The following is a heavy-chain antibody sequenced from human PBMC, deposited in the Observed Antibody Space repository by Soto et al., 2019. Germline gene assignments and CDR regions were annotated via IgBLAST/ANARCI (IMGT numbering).Heavy chain of an antibody. CDR2: ISSGGGST. Sequence: EVQLLDSGGGLAQPGGSLRLSCAASAFSFNTYAMSWVRQAPGKGLEWVSGISSGGGSTYYVDAVKGRFTISRDNSKNTLYLQMDSLRVEDTAVYYCAKAVSGWSRVYFDCWGQGTLVTVSP. CDR1: AFSFNTYA. V-gene: IGHV3-23*01. D-gene: IGHD6-19*01. J-gene: IGHJ4*02. CDR3: AKAVSGWSRVYFDC.